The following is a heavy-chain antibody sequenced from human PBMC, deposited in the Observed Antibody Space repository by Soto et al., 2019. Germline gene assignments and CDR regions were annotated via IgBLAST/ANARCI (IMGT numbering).Heavy chain of an antibody. CDR1: GFTFSSYS. D-gene: IGHD3-10*01. V-gene: IGHV3-48*01. CDR3: AKAGQVRNGMDV. CDR2: ISSSSSTI. J-gene: IGHJ6*04. Sequence: GGSLRLSCAASGFTFSSYSMNWVRQAPGKGLEWVSYISSSSSTIYYADSVKGRFTISRDNAKNSLYLKMNSLRAEDTAVYYCAKAGQVRNGMDVWGKGTTSTVSS.